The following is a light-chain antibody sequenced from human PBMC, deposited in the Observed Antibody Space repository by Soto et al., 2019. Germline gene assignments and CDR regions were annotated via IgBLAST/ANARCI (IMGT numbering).Light chain of an antibody. CDR1: SSDVGGYNY. CDR3: SSYTSSSTVV. CDR2: EVS. J-gene: IGLJ2*01. Sequence: QSALTQPASVSGSPGQSISISCTGTSSDVGGYNYVSWYQQHPGKAPKLMIYEVSYRPSGVSNRFSGSKSGNTASLTISGLQAEDEADYYCSSYTSSSTVVFGGGTKDTVL. V-gene: IGLV2-14*01.